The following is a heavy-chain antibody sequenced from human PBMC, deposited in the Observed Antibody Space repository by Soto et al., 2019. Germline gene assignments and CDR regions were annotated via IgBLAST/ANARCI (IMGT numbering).Heavy chain of an antibody. D-gene: IGHD4-17*01. J-gene: IGHJ6*02. Sequence: GESLKISCEGSGYSFTTYWIAWVRQMPGKGLEWMGIIYPGDSGTRYSPSFQGQVTISADKSISTAYLQWSSLKASDSAMYYCAGTGTSIPYYDMDVWGQGTTVTVSS. CDR3: AGTGTSIPYYDMDV. V-gene: IGHV5-51*01. CDR1: GYSFTTYW. CDR2: IYPGDSGT.